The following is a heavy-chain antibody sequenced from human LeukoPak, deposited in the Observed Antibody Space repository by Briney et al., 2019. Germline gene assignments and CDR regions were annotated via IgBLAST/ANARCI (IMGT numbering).Heavy chain of an antibody. CDR2: ISAYNGNT. J-gene: IGHJ4*02. V-gene: IGHV1-18*01. CDR3: ARGERYRYYDSSGSDY. Sequence: ASVKVSCKASGYTFTDFGVSWVRQAPGQGLEWMGWISAYNGNTNYAQKLQGRVTMTTDTSTSTAYMELRSLRSDDTAVYYCARGERYRYYDSSGSDYWGQGTLVTVSS. CDR1: GYTFTDFG. D-gene: IGHD3-22*01.